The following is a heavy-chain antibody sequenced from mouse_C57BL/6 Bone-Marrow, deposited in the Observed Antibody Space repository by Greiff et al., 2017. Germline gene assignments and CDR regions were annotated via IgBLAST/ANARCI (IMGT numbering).Heavy chain of an antibody. V-gene: IGHV1-58*01. D-gene: IGHD2-5*01. J-gene: IGHJ4*01. CDR3: ARSEVPTIVTYYAMDY. Sequence: EVQLQQSGAELVRPGSSVKMSCKTSGYTFTSYGINWVKQRPGQGLEWIGYIYIGNGYTEYNEKCKGKATLTSDTSSSTAYMPLSSLTSEDSAIYFCARSEVPTIVTYYAMDYWGQGTSVTVSS. CDR1: GYTFTSYG. CDR2: IYIGNGYT.